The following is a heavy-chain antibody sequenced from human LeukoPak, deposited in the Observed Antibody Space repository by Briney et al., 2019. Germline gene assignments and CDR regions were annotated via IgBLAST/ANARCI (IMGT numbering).Heavy chain of an antibody. V-gene: IGHV1-69*05. D-gene: IGHD2-21*02. CDR3: ARDGAYCGGDCYSRGWFDP. Sequence: SVKVSCKASGGTFSSYAISWVRQAPGQGHEWMGGIIPIFGTANYAQKFQGRVTIATDESTSTAYMELSSLRSEDTAVYYCARDGAYCGGDCYSRGWFDPWGQGTLVTVSS. J-gene: IGHJ5*02. CDR1: GGTFSSYA. CDR2: IIPIFGTA.